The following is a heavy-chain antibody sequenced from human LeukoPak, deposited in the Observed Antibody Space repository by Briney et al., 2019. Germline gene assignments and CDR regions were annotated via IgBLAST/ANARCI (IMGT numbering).Heavy chain of an antibody. Sequence: PSETLSLTCTVSGASINTYYWSWIRQPAGKGLEFIGRIYTGGSTNYNPSLKSRVSMSVDTSKNQFSLKLNSVTAADTAVYYCARLSGNFWYFDYWGQGTLVTVSS. CDR3: ARLSGNFWYFDY. CDR1: GASINTYY. J-gene: IGHJ4*02. V-gene: IGHV4-4*07. CDR2: IYTGGST. D-gene: IGHD5-12*01.